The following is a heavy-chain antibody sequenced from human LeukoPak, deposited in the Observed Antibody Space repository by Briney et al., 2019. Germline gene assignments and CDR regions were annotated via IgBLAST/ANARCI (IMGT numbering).Heavy chain of an antibody. Sequence: PGGSLRLSCDASGFTFSDYYMTWIRQAPGKGLEGISYITSSGTSTYYPVSVRGRFTISRDNARNSVYLQMRYLRADDTAVYYCARDVGATTSATFDLWGQGTMVTVSS. D-gene: IGHD1-26*01. J-gene: IGHJ3*01. CDR1: GFTFSDYY. V-gene: IGHV3-11*01. CDR3: ARDVGATTSATFDL. CDR2: ITSSGTST.